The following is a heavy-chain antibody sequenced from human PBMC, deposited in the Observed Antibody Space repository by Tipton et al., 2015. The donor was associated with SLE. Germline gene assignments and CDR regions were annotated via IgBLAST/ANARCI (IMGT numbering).Heavy chain of an antibody. V-gene: IGHV4-31*03. CDR2: IYYSGST. J-gene: IGHJ6*03. Sequence: TLSLTCSVSGVSISTSRYYWSWIRQHPGKGLEWIGYIYYSGSTYYNPSLKSRVTISVDTSKNQFSLNLISVTAADTAVYYCARGFRLQGYSTYMDVWGRGTTVTVSS. D-gene: IGHD4-11*01. CDR3: ARGFRLQGYSTYMDV. CDR1: GVSISTSRYY.